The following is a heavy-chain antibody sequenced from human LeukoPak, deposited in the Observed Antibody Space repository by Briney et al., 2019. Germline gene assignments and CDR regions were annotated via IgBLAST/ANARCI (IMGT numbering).Heavy chain of an antibody. CDR1: GGSISSGNYH. V-gene: IGHV4-31*03. J-gene: IGHJ4*02. CDR3: ARDRGDSHSIDY. Sequence: SETLSLTCTVSGGSISSGNYHWSWIRQHPGKGLEWIGYIYYSGSTYYNPSLKSRVTISRDTSKNQFSLNLSSVTAADTAVYYCARDRGDSHSIDYWGQGTLVTVSS. CDR2: IYYSGST. D-gene: IGHD3-10*01.